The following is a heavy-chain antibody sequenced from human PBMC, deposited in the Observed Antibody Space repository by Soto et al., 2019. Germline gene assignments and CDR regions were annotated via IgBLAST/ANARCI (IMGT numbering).Heavy chain of an antibody. CDR3: AKDQGGTTGSYYYYGMDV. Sequence: GSLRLSCAASGFTFSSYGMHWVRQAPGKGLEWVAVISYDGSNKYYADSVKGRFTISRDNSKNTLYLQMNSLRAEDTAVYYCAKDQGGTTGSYYYYGMDVWGQGTTVTVSS. CDR1: GFTFSSYG. D-gene: IGHD1-1*01. V-gene: IGHV3-30*18. J-gene: IGHJ6*02. CDR2: ISYDGSNK.